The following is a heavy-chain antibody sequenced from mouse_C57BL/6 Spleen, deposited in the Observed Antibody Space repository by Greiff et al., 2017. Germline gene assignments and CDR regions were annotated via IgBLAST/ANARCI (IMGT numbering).Heavy chain of an antibody. CDR1: GYTFPSYW. J-gene: IGHJ3*01. CDR2: IYPGSGST. CDR3: ARYYYSKGVFAY. Sequence: QVQLQQPGAELVKPGASVKMSCKASGYTFPSYWITWVKQRPGQGLEWIGDIYPGSGSTNYNEKFKSKATLTVDTSSSTAYMQLSSLTSEDSAVYYCARYYYSKGVFAYWGQGTLVTVSA. V-gene: IGHV1-55*01. D-gene: IGHD2-5*01.